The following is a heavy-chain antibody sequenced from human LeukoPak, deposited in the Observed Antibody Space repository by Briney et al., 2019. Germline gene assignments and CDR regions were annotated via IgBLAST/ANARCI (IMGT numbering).Heavy chain of an antibody. CDR1: GGSISSHY. J-gene: IGHJ6*03. CDR2: IYYSGST. Sequence: SETLSLTCTVSGGSISSHYWSWIRQPPGKGLEWIGYIYYSGSTNYNPSLKSRVTISVDTSKNQFSLKLSSVTAADTAVYYCARSVGTVAGGNYYYMDVWGKGTTVTVSS. D-gene: IGHD6-19*01. CDR3: ARSVGTVAGGNYYYMDV. V-gene: IGHV4-59*11.